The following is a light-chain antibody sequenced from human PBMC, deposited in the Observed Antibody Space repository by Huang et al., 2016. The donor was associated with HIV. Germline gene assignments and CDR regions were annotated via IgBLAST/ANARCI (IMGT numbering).Light chain of an antibody. Sequence: ELVLTQSPGTLSLSPGERATLSCRASQSVSSSYLGWYQQKPGQAPRLLISGASSRATGIPDRFSGSGSGTDFTLTISRLEPEDFAVYYCHHYGSSPQTFGQGTKVEIK. CDR3: HHYGSSPQT. CDR2: GAS. CDR1: QSVSSSY. V-gene: IGKV3-20*01. J-gene: IGKJ1*01.